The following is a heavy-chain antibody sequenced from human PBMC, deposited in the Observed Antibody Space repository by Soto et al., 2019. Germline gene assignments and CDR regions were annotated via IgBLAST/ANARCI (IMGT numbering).Heavy chain of an antibody. V-gene: IGHV4-59*08. CDR1: GGSISSYY. CDR2: IYYSGST. J-gene: IGHJ5*02. D-gene: IGHD3-10*01. CDR3: AGGTTYYYGSGSYVWFDP. Sequence: SETLSLTCTVSGGSISSYYWSWIRQPPGKGLEWIGYIYYSGSTNYNPSLKSRVTMSVDTSKNQFSLKLSPVTAADTAVYYCAGGTTYYYGSGSYVWFDPWGQGTLVTVSS.